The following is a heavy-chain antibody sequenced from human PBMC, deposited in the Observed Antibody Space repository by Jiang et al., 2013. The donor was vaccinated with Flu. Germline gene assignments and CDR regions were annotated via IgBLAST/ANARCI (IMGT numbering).Heavy chain of an antibody. D-gene: IGHD4-17*01. J-gene: IGHJ6*02. CDR1: SINNYY. CDR3: ARLDYGDGYYYYGMDV. CDR2: XFSSGST. V-gene: IGHV4-59*08. Sequence: SINNYYWSWDPAAPQGRGLEWIGYXFSSGSTDYNPPSKSPVTISLDTSKNQFSLKLSSVTAADTAVYYCARLDYGDGYYYYGMDVWGQGTTVTVSS.